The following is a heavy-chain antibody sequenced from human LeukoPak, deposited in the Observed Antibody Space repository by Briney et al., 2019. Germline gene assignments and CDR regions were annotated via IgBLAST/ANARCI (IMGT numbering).Heavy chain of an antibody. Sequence: SETLSLTCTVSGGSISSYYWSWIRQPPGKGLEWIGYIYYSGSTNYNPSLKSRVTISVDTSKNQFSLKLSSVTAADTAVYYCARAHIVVVPAAINAAFDIWGQGTMVTVSS. V-gene: IGHV4-59*08. CDR1: GGSISSYY. D-gene: IGHD2-2*01. J-gene: IGHJ3*02. CDR2: IYYSGST. CDR3: ARAHIVVVPAAINAAFDI.